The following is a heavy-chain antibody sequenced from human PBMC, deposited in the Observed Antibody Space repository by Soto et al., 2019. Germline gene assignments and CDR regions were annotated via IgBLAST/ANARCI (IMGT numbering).Heavy chain of an antibody. CDR2: IIPILGIA. CDR1: GGTFSSYA. V-gene: IGHV1-69*10. D-gene: IGHD3-22*01. Sequence: ASVKVSCKASGGTFSSYAISWVRQAPGQGLEWMGGIIPILGIANYAQKFQGRVPITAAKSTSTAYMELSSLRSEDTAVYYCARSLYYYDSSGYYFDYWGQGTLVTVSS. CDR3: ARSLYYYDSSGYYFDY. J-gene: IGHJ4*02.